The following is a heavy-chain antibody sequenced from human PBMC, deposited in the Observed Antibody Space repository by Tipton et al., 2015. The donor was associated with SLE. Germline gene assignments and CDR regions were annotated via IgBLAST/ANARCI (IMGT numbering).Heavy chain of an antibody. CDR3: AKDGYDILTGPIWGAFDI. CDR1: GFTFSSYG. J-gene: IGHJ3*02. Sequence: SLRLSCAASGFTFSSYGMHWVRQAPGKGLEWVAFIRYDGGNKYYADSVKGRFTISRDNSKNTLYLQMNSLRAEDTAVYYCAKDGYDILTGPIWGAFDIWGQGTMVTVSS. V-gene: IGHV3-30*02. CDR2: IRYDGGNK. D-gene: IGHD3-9*01.